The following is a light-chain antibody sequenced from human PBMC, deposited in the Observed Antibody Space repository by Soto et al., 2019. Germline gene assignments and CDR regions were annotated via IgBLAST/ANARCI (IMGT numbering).Light chain of an antibody. J-gene: IGKJ4*01. CDR2: GAS. CDR1: QSVSSN. V-gene: IGKV3-15*01. CDR3: QQYNNWPPLT. Sequence: EIVITKSPATLSVSPGERATLSCRASQSVSSNLAWYQQKPGQAPRLLIYGASTRATGIPARFSGNGSGTEFSLTISSLQSEDFAVYYCQQYNNWPPLTFGGGTKVEIK.